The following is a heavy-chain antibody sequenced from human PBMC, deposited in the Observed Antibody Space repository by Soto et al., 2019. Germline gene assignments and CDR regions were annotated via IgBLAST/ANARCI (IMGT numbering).Heavy chain of an antibody. CDR1: GGSISSYS. D-gene: IGHD2-15*01. J-gene: IGHJ6*03. CDR3: ARHLVSGYCRGGSCYPYYYYYMDV. V-gene: IGHV4-59*08. Sequence: QVQLQESGPGLVKPSETLSLTCTVSGGSISSYSWSWIRQPPGKGLEWIGYIYYSGSTNYNPSLTSRVTISVDTSKNQFSLKLSSVTAADTAVYYCARHLVSGYCRGGSCYPYYYYYMDVWGKGTTVTVSS. CDR2: IYYSGST.